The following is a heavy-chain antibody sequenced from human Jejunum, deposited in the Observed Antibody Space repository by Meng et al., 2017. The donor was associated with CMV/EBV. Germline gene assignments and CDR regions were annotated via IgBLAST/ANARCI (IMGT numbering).Heavy chain of an antibody. CDR3: ARDKCGGDCQLGLLDS. D-gene: IGHD2-21*01. CDR1: GYTFTGYY. J-gene: IGHJ4*02. V-gene: IGHV1-2*02. Sequence: SGYTFTGYYMYWVRQAPGQGLEWMGWINPNSGGTNYGQNFQGRVTMTRDTSINTAYMELSRLRSDDTAVYYCARDKCGGDCQLGLLDSWGQGTLVTVSS. CDR2: INPNSGGT.